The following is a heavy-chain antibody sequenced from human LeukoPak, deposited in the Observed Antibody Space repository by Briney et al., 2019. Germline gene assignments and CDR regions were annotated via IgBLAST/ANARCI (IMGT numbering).Heavy chain of an antibody. Sequence: ASVKVSCKASGYTFTAYYMHWVRQAPGQGLEWMGWINPNSGGTNYAQKFQGRVTMTRDTSISTAYMELSRLRSDDTAVYYCARDPVPGDETVPAASSSDYWGQGTLVTVSS. CDR3: ARDPVPGDETVPAASSSDY. V-gene: IGHV1-2*02. CDR2: INPNSGGT. D-gene: IGHD2-2*01. CDR1: GYTFTAYY. J-gene: IGHJ4*02.